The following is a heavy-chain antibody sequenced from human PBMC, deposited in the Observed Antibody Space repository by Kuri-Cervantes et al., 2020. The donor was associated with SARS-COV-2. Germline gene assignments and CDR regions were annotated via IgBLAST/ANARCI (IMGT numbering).Heavy chain of an antibody. D-gene: IGHD3-22*01. J-gene: IGHJ4*02. CDR3: AREGPEYYYDSSGYYYSDY. CDR2: IKEDGSET. Sequence: GESLKISCAASGFTFSNSWVSWVRQAPGKGLEWVADIKEDGSETYYVDSLKGRFTISRDNAKNSLYLQMNSLRDEDTAVYYCAREGPEYYYDSSGYYYSDYWGQGTLVTVSS. V-gene: IGHV3-7*01. CDR1: GFTFSNSW.